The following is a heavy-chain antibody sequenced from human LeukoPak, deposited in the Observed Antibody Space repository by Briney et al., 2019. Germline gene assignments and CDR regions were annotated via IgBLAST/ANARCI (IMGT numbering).Heavy chain of an antibody. CDR2: ISRKSSSI. V-gene: IGHV3-9*01. J-gene: IGHJ3*02. CDR1: GFTFDDYA. D-gene: IGHD5-24*01. CDR3: AKDRAGDGIRAFDI. Sequence: GGSLRLSCAASGFTFDDYAMHWVRQVPGKGLEWVSGISRKSSSIDYADSVKGRFTISRDNAKNSLNLQMNSLRAEDTALYYCAKDRAGDGIRAFDIWGQGTMVTVSS.